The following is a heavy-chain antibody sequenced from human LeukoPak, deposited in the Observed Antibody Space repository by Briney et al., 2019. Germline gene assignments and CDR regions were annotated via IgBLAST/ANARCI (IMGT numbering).Heavy chain of an antibody. D-gene: IGHD6-13*01. Sequence: SETLSLTCSVSGGSISSSSYYWGWIRQPPGKGLEWIGSIYYSGSTYYNPSLKSRVTISVDTSKNQFSLQLNSVTPEDTAVYYCARGPGSGIAAAGTPFDYWGQGTLVTVSS. CDR1: GGSISSSSYY. V-gene: IGHV4-39*01. CDR3: ARGPGSGIAAAGTPFDY. J-gene: IGHJ4*02. CDR2: IYYSGST.